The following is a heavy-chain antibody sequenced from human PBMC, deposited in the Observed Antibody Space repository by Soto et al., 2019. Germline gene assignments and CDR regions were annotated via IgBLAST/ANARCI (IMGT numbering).Heavy chain of an antibody. D-gene: IGHD6-19*01. Sequence: GGSLRLSCAASGFTFSSYAMSWVRQAPGKGLEWVSAISGSGGSTYYADSVKGRFTISRDNSKNTLYLQMNSLRAEDTAVYYCANNFEEIYSSGWYYFDYWGQGTLVTVSS. CDR2: ISGSGGST. V-gene: IGHV3-23*01. J-gene: IGHJ4*02. CDR1: GFTFSSYA. CDR3: ANNFEEIYSSGWYYFDY.